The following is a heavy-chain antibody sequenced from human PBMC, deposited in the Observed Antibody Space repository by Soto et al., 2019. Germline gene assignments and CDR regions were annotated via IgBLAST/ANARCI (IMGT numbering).Heavy chain of an antibody. CDR3: ARDRGRGWDDAFDI. CDR1: GFTFSSYS. V-gene: IGHV3-21*01. CDR2: ISSSSSYI. Sequence: GESLKISCAASGFTFSSYSMNWVRQAPGKGLEWVSSISSSSSYIYYADSVKGRFTISRDNAKNSLYLQMNSLRAEDTAVYYCARDRGRGWDDAFDIWGQGTMVTVSS. D-gene: IGHD6-19*01. J-gene: IGHJ3*02.